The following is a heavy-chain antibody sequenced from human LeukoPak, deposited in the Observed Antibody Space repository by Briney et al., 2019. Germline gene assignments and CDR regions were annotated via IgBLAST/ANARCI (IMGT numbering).Heavy chain of an antibody. Sequence: SETLSLTCAVYGGSFSNYYWTWIRQPPGKGLEWIGEIDHSGSSHYNPSLKSRVTISVDTSKNQLSLKLSSVTAADTAVYYCARGLEDRISIFGVVKFYYFDFWGQRTLVTVSS. V-gene: IGHV4-34*01. CDR2: IDHSGSS. CDR3: ARGLEDRISIFGVVKFYYFDF. CDR1: GGSFSNYY. D-gene: IGHD3-3*01. J-gene: IGHJ4*02.